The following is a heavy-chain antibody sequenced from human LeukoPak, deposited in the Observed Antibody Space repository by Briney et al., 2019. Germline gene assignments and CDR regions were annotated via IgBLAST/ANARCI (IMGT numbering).Heavy chain of an antibody. CDR2: INHSGST. J-gene: IGHJ4*02. V-gene: IGHV4-34*01. D-gene: IGHD3-3*01. CDR1: GGSFSGYY. Sequence: SETLSLTCAVYGGSFSGYYWSWIRQPPGKGLEWIGEINHSGSTNYNPSLKSRVTISVDTSKNQFSLKLSSVTAADTAVYYCASGRAYYDFWSGPYFDYWGQGTLVTVSS. CDR3: ASGRAYYDFWSGPYFDY.